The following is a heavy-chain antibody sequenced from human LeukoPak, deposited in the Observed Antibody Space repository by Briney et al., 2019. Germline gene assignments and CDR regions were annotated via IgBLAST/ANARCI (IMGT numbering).Heavy chain of an antibody. D-gene: IGHD2-8*01. CDR3: ASNVRQIPADY. CDR2: ISSSSSYI. J-gene: IGHJ4*02. CDR1: GFTFSSYS. Sequence: GGSLRLSCAASGFTFSSYSMNWVRQAPGKGLEWVSSISSSSSYIYYADSVKGRFTISRDNAKNSLYLQMNSLRAEDMAVYYCASNVRQIPADYWGQGTLVTVSS. V-gene: IGHV3-21*01.